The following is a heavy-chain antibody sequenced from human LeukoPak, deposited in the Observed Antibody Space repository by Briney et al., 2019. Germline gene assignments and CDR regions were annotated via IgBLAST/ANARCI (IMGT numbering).Heavy chain of an antibody. V-gene: IGHV3-23*01. CDR2: LSGSGGSP. CDR3: AKGSAAARPYYFDS. J-gene: IGHJ4*02. D-gene: IGHD6-6*01. CDR1: GFTFSSYA. Sequence: GGSLRLSCAASGFTFSSYAMNWVRQAPGKGLEWVSALSGSGGSPYYADSVKGRFTISRDNSRHTLSLQMNGLRADDTAVYYCAKGSAAARPYYFDSWGQGTLVAVSS.